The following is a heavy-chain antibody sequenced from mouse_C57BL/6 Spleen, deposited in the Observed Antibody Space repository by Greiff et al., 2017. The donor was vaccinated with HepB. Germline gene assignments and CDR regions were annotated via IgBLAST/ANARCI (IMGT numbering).Heavy chain of an antibody. V-gene: IGHV5-16*01. CDR1: GFTFSDYY. CDR2: INYDGSST. J-gene: IGHJ4*01. CDR3: ARDGGNYAMDY. Sequence: EVMLVESEGGLVQPGSSMKLSCTASGFTFSDYYMAWVRQVPEKGLEWVANINYDGSSTYYLDSLKSRFIISRDNAKNILYLQMSSLKSEDTATYYCARDGGNYAMDYWGQGTSVTVSS.